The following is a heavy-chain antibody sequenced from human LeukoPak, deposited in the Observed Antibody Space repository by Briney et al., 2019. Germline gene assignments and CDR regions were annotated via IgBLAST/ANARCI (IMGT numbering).Heavy chain of an antibody. Sequence: GGSLRLSCAASGFPFHNYWMTWVRRAPGKRPEWVGNINQDENEKYYLDSVKGRFTISRDNAETSLFLQMTSLRVEDTAIYYCARGLYGSGRRSLMAHWGPGTLVAVSS. CDR1: GFPFHNYW. CDR2: INQDENEK. D-gene: IGHD3-10*01. CDR3: ARGLYGSGRRSLMAH. V-gene: IGHV3-7*01. J-gene: IGHJ4*02.